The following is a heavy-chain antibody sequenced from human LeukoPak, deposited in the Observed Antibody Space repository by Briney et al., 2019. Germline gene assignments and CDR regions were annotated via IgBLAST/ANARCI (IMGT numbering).Heavy chain of an antibody. Sequence: ASVKVSCKASGYTFTSYAMHWVRQAPGQRLEWMGWINAGNGNTKYSQKFQGRVTITRDTSASTAYMELSSLRSEDTAVYYCARDSPIVVVTANHLDYWGQGTLVTVSS. CDR3: ARDSPIVVVTANHLDY. CDR2: INAGNGNT. V-gene: IGHV1-3*01. CDR1: GYTFTSYA. D-gene: IGHD2-21*02. J-gene: IGHJ4*02.